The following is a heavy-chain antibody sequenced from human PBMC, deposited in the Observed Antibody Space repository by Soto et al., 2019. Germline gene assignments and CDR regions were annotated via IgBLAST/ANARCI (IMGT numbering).Heavy chain of an antibody. V-gene: IGHV1-18*04. CDR1: GYTFTSYG. CDR3: ARVRRKLGEDYYYHGMGV. J-gene: IGHJ6*02. D-gene: IGHD2-21*01. Sequence: QVQLVQSGAEVKKPGASVKVSCKASGYTFTSYGISWVRQSPGQGLEWMGWISAYNGNTNYAQKLQGRVTMTTDTTTSTAYMELRRLRSDDTAVYYCARVRRKLGEDYYYHGMGVWGQGTTVTVSS. CDR2: ISAYNGNT.